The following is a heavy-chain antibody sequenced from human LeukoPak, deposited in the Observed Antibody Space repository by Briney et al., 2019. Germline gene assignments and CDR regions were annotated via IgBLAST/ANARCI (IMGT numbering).Heavy chain of an antibody. CDR3: SKDPNGGYVGAFDM. Sequence: GGSLRLSCTASGLTFINYDSTGVRQAPGKGVEGVSSITGSGRVTYYADSVKGGFSVSRDNSQNTVFLHMNRLRADDTALYFCSKDPNGGYVGAFDMWGPGTMVTVSS. CDR1: GLTFINYD. J-gene: IGHJ3*02. CDR2: ITGSGRVT. D-gene: IGHD4-17*01. V-gene: IGHV3-23*01.